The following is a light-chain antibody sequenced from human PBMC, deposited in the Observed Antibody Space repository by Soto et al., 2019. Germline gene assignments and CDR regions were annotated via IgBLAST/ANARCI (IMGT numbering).Light chain of an antibody. J-gene: IGLJ3*02. V-gene: IGLV4-69*01. CDR2: LNSDGSH. Sequence: QLVLTQSPSASASLEASVKLTCTLSSGHSNYAIAWHQQQPQKGPRYLMNLNSDGSHSKGDGIPDRFSGSSSGAERYLTISSLQSDDEADYYCQTWGTGIKVFGGGTKLTVL. CDR1: SGHSNYA. CDR3: QTWGTGIKV.